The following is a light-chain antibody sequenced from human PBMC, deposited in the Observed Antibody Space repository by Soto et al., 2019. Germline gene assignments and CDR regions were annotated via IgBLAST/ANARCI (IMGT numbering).Light chain of an antibody. Sequence: DIVMTQSPDSLAVSLGERATINCKSSQSVLYSSNNKNYLGWYQQKVGQPPQLLIYWASTRESGVPDRFSGSGSGTDFTLTISSLQAEDVAVYYCQQYYSKPLTFGGGTKVEIK. CDR1: QSVLYSSNNKNY. CDR2: WAS. J-gene: IGKJ4*01. CDR3: QQYYSKPLT. V-gene: IGKV4-1*01.